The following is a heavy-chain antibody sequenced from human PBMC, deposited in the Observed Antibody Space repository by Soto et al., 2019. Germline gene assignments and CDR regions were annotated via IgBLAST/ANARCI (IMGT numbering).Heavy chain of an antibody. D-gene: IGHD3-3*01. J-gene: IGHJ6*02. V-gene: IGHV4-4*07. CDR2: IYTSGST. CDR1: GGSISSYY. CDR3: ARDVSSVRARTYYDFWSGYYYGMDV. Sequence: SETLSLTCTVSGGSISSYYWSWIRQPAGKGLEWIGRIYTSGSTNYNPSLKSRVTLSVDTSKNQFSLKLSSVTAADTAVYYCARDVSSVRARTYYDFWSGYYYGMDVWGQGTTVTVSS.